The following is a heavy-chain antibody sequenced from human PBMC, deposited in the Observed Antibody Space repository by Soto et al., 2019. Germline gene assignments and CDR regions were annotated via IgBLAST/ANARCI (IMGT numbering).Heavy chain of an antibody. V-gene: IGHV3-15*01. CDR3: STGFGENGESY. D-gene: IGHD3-10*01. J-gene: IGHJ1*01. CDR1: GFVFRNVR. Sequence: EVQLVESGGGLVKPGVPLRLSCAASGFVFRNVRMSWARQAPGKGLEWLGRIKSNFDGGTTDYGAPAKGRFSFSRDDSRNPLYLQLDTLKTDDTAVYYCSTGFGENGESYWGQGTLVTVSS. CDR2: IKSNFDGGTT.